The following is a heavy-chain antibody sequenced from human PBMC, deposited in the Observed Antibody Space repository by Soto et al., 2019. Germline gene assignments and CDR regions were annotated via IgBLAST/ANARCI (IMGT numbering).Heavy chain of an antibody. J-gene: IGHJ6*03. V-gene: IGHV1-8*01. Sequence: ASVKVSCKASGYTFTSYDINWVRQATGQGLEWMGWMNPNSGNTGYAQKFQGRVTMTRNTSISTAYMELSSLRSEDTAVYYCAREGGICSGGSCYSYYYYYMDVWGKGTTVTVSS. CDR1: GYTFTSYD. CDR3: AREGGICSGGSCYSYYYYYMDV. D-gene: IGHD2-15*01. CDR2: MNPNSGNT.